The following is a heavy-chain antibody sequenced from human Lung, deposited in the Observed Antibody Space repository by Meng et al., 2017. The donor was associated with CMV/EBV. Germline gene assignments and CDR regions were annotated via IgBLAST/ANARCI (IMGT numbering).Heavy chain of an antibody. J-gene: IGHJ4*02. CDR1: GFTFSDYY. CDR2: IYSGGST. Sequence: GGSLRLSCAASGFTFSDYYMSWIRQAPGKGLEWVSVIYSGGSTYYADSVKGRFTISRDNSKNTLYLQMNSLRAEDTAVYYCAREMGLRYDYWGQGTLVTVSS. V-gene: IGHV3-66*02. CDR3: AREMGLRYDY. D-gene: IGHD5-12*01.